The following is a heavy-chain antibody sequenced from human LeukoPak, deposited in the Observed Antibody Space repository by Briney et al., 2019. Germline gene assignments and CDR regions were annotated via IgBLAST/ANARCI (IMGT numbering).Heavy chain of an antibody. Sequence: ASVKVSCKDSGYTFTSYGVSWGRQAPGQGLEWMGWISAYNGNTNYAQKLQGRVTMTTDTSTSTAYMELRSLRSDDTAVYYCVSTLGYSSSWYTYFQHWGQGTLVTVSS. V-gene: IGHV1-18*01. CDR1: GYTFTSYG. D-gene: IGHD6-13*01. J-gene: IGHJ1*01. CDR2: ISAYNGNT. CDR3: VSTLGYSSSWYTYFQH.